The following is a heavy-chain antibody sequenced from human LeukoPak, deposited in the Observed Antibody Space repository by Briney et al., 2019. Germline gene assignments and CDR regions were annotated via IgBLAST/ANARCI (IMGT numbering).Heavy chain of an antibody. Sequence: GGSLRLSCAASGFTFSSYAMTWVRQAPRRGLGWASVISGSGGSTYYADSVKGRFTISRDNSKNTLYLQMDSLRAEDTALYYCAKDHPQGDGYYDYWGQGTLVTVSS. J-gene: IGHJ4*02. D-gene: IGHD3-22*01. CDR2: ISGSGGST. V-gene: IGHV3-23*01. CDR3: AKDHPQGDGYYDY. CDR1: GFTFSSYA.